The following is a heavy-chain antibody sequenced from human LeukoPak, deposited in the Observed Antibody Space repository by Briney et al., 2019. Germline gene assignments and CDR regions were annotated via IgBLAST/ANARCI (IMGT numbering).Heavy chain of an antibody. V-gene: IGHV3-30*18. D-gene: IGHD3-22*01. CDR2: ISPDGNKE. CDR1: GLTFSIFG. J-gene: IGHJ4*02. CDR3: AKVNNYDDY. Sequence: GGSLRLSCAASGLTFSIFGIHWVRQAPGKGLEWVAAISPDGNKEYYTESVKGRFTVSRDNSNNMIYLQMNSLRGEDSAVYYCAKVNNYDDYWGQGTLVTVSS.